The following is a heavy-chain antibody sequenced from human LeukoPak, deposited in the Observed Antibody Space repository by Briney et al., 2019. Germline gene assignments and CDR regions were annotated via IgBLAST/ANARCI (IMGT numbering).Heavy chain of an antibody. D-gene: IGHD5-24*01. CDR2: IYYSGST. Sequence: SETLSLTCTVSGGSISSYYWSWIRQPPGKGLEWIGYIYYSGSTNYNPSLKSRVTISVDTSKNQFSLKLSSVTAADTAVYYCARDRSRDGYNYYFDYWGQGTLVTVSS. CDR1: GGSISSYY. CDR3: ARDRSRDGYNYYFDY. V-gene: IGHV4-59*01. J-gene: IGHJ4*02.